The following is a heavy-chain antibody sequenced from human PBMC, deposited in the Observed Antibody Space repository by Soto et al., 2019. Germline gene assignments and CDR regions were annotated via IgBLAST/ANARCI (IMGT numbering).Heavy chain of an antibody. CDR1: GFIFSDYY. CDR3: ARDRVYYDSSSYFDY. V-gene: IGHV3-11*01. J-gene: IGHJ4*02. D-gene: IGHD3-22*01. Sequence: GGSLRLSCAASGFIFSDYYMSWIRQAPGKGLEWISYISSSDNIIYYADSVKGRFTISRDNAKNSLYLQMNSLRAEDTAVYYCARDRVYYDSSSYFDYWGQGTLVTVSS. CDR2: ISSSDNII.